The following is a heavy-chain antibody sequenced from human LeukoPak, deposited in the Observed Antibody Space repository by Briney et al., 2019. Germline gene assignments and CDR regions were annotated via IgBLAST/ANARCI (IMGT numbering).Heavy chain of an antibody. CDR2: ISGYNGLT. CDR1: GYTFNTYG. V-gene: IGHV1-18*01. D-gene: IGHD3-10*01. CDR3: VRDYYHTDSQAYDCFNP. J-gene: IGHJ5*02. Sequence: ASVKVSCKASGYTFNTYGVSWVRQAPGHGLEWMGWISGYNGLTRYAQNLQSLQGRVSMSTDTSTNTAYMELRSLRSDDTAVYYCVRDYYHTDSQAYDCFNPWGQGTLVIVSS.